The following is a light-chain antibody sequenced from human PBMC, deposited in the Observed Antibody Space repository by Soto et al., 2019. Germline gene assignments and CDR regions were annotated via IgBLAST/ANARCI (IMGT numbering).Light chain of an antibody. V-gene: IGKV3-15*01. Sequence: EIVLTQSPGTLSLSPGERATLSCRASQSVGSNYLAWYEQKPGQAPRLLIYGASSRATGIPARFSGSGSGTEFTLTISSLQSEDFALYYSHQYENWPQTFGQGTKVDIK. J-gene: IGKJ1*01. CDR1: QSVGSN. CDR2: GAS. CDR3: HQYENWPQT.